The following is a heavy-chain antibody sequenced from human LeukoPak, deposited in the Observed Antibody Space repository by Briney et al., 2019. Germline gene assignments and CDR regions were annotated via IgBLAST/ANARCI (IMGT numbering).Heavy chain of an antibody. CDR2: ISGSGGST. CDR1: GFTFSSYA. J-gene: IGHJ4*02. V-gene: IGHV3-23*01. Sequence: PGGSLRLACAASGFTFSSYAMSLVRQAPGEGLECVSAISGSGGSTYYADSVKGRFTISRDNSKNTLYLQMNSLRAEDTAVYYCAKGMTFGNWDGDYWGQGTRVTVSS. D-gene: IGHD3-16*01. CDR3: AKGMTFGNWDGDY.